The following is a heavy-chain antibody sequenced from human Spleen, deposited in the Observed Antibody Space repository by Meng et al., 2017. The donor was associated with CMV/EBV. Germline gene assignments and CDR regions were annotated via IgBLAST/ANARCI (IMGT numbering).Heavy chain of an antibody. D-gene: IGHD3-3*01. Sequence: GESLKISCAASGFTFSNYAMTWVRQAPGKGLEWVSIITSAASSTHYADSVKGRFTISRDNSKTTLYLQMNSLRADDTAVYYCAKAGPTILSSLDVWGQGTTVTGSS. CDR1: GFTFSNYA. CDR2: ITSAASST. V-gene: IGHV3-23*01. CDR3: AKAGPTILSSLDV. J-gene: IGHJ6*02.